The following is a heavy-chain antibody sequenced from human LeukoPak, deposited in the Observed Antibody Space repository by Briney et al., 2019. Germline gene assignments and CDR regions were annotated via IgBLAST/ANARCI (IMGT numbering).Heavy chain of an antibody. CDR2: VSPDGSQT. CDR1: GFSLSNYW. V-gene: IGHV3-74*01. CDR3: VRSLRSADF. Sequence: GGSLRLSCAASGFSLSNYWMHWVRQAPGKGLMWVSQVSPDGSQTFYADSVKGRFTISRDNAKNTLFLQMDSLRAEDTALYYCVRSLRSADFWGQGTLVTVSS. J-gene: IGHJ4*02.